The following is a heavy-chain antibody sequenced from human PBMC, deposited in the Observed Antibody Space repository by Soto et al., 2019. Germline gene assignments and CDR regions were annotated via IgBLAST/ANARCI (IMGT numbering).Heavy chain of an antibody. J-gene: IGHJ5*02. Sequence: PWGSLRLSCAASGFTFSDSAMHWVRQASGKGLEWLGRIRSKTNNYATAYAASVKGRFTISRDDSKNTAYLQMSSLKTEDTAVYYCRAVWGTYTDTWFDPWGQGTLVTVSS. CDR3: RAVWGTYTDTWFDP. V-gene: IGHV3-73*01. CDR1: GFTFSDSA. D-gene: IGHD3-16*01. CDR2: IRSKTNNYAT.